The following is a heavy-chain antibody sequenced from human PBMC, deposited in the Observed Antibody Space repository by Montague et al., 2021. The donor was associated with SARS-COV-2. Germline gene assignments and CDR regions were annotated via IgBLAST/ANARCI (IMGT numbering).Heavy chain of an antibody. J-gene: IGHJ5*02. D-gene: IGHD6-13*01. CDR3: ARTDYISSWFGAKKWFDP. V-gene: IGHV4-34*01. CDR1: GGSFSAYY. CDR2: INHSGST. Sequence: SETLSPTRAVYGGSFSAYYWSWIRQHPGKGLEWIGEINHSGSTNYNPSLKSRVTISVDTSKNQFSLKLSSVTAADTAVYYCARTDYISSWFGAKKWFDPWGQGTLVTVSP.